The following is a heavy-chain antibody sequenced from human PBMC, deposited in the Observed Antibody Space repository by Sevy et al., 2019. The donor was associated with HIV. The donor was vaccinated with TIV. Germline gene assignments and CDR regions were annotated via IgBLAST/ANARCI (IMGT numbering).Heavy chain of an antibody. CDR3: AKRPDSSGWFVSFDY. J-gene: IGHJ4*02. Sequence: GGSLRLSCAASGFTFSSYAMSWDRQAPGKGLEWVSAISGSGGSTYYADSVKGRFTISRDNSKNTLYLQMNSLRAEDTAVYYCAKRPDSSGWFVSFDYWGQGTLVTVSS. CDR2: ISGSGGST. CDR1: GFTFSSYA. V-gene: IGHV3-23*01. D-gene: IGHD6-19*01.